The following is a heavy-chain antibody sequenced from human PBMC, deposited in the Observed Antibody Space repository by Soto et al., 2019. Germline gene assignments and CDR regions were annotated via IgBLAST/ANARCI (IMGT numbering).Heavy chain of an antibody. CDR2: IYHSGST. CDR3: ARDRRYFISTSCYGGGLYYYYGMDV. V-gene: IGHV4-4*02. CDR1: GGSISSSNW. J-gene: IGHJ6*02. Sequence: PSETLSLTCAVSGGSISSSNWWSWVRQPPGKGLEWIGEIYHSGSTNYNPSLKSRVTISVDKSKNQFYLKLSSVTAADTAVYYCARDRRYFISTSCYGGGLYYYYGMDVWGQGTTVTVSS. D-gene: IGHD2-2*01.